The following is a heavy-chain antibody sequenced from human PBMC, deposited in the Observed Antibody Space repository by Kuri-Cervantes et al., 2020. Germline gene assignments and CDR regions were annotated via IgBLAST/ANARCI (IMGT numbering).Heavy chain of an antibody. CDR3: AHRLVMRGWYGTRFDY. D-gene: IGHD6-19*01. CDR1: GFPLSTSGVG. J-gene: IGHJ4*02. Sequence: SGPTLMKPTRTLTLTRTFSGFPLSTSGVGVGWIRQPPGKSLEWVVLIYWDDDKRCSPSLKSRLTITKDTNKTQVVLTMTNIAHVDTATYYSAHRLVMRGWYGTRFDYWGQGTTVTVSS. V-gene: IGHV2-5*02. CDR2: IYWDDDK.